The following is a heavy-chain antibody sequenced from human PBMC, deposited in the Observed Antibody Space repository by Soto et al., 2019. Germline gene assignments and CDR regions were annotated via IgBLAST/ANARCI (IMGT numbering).Heavy chain of an antibody. CDR3: AKRSSSSTFDY. CDR1: GFTFSSYA. D-gene: IGHD6-6*01. Sequence: GGSLRLSCAASGFTFSSYAMSWVRQAPGKGLEWVSVISGSDDSTYYADSVKGRFTISRDNSKNTLYLQMNGLRAEDTAVYYCAKRSSSSTFDYWGQGTPATVSS. V-gene: IGHV3-23*01. CDR2: ISGSDDST. J-gene: IGHJ4*02.